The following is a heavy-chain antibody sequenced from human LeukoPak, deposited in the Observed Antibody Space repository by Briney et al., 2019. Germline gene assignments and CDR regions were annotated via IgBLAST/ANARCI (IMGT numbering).Heavy chain of an antibody. CDR3: ARLAGGYYDSSGYFKD. V-gene: IGHV4-59*08. CDR2: IYYSGST. Sequence: SETLSLTCTVSGGSISSYYWSWIRQPPVKELEWIGYIYYSGSTNYNPSLKSRVTISVDTSKNQFSLKLSSVTAADTAVYYCARLAGGYYDSSGYFKDWGQGTLVTVSS. D-gene: IGHD3-22*01. J-gene: IGHJ4*02. CDR1: GGSISSYY.